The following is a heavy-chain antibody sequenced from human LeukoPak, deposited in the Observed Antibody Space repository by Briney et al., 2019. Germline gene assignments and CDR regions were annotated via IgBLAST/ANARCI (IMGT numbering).Heavy chain of an antibody. CDR1: GYTFTSYD. Sequence: ASVKVSCKASGYTFTSYDINWVRQATGQGLEWMGWMNPNSGNTGYAQKFQGRATMTRNTSISTAYMELSSLRSEDTAVYYCARSMRIVGATTVGYWGQGTLVTVSS. J-gene: IGHJ4*02. CDR2: MNPNSGNT. D-gene: IGHD1-26*01. V-gene: IGHV1-8*01. CDR3: ARSMRIVGATTVGY.